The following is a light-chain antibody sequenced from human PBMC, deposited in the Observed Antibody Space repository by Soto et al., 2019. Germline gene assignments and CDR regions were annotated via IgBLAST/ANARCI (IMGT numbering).Light chain of an antibody. CDR1: QSVSSY. V-gene: IGKV3-11*01. Sequence: EIVLTQSPATLSLSPGERATLSCRASQSVSSYLAWYQQKPGQAPRLLIYDASNRATGIPARFSGSGSGTDFTLTISRLEPEDFAVYCCQQRSNWPLTFGGGTKVEIK. J-gene: IGKJ4*01. CDR2: DAS. CDR3: QQRSNWPLT.